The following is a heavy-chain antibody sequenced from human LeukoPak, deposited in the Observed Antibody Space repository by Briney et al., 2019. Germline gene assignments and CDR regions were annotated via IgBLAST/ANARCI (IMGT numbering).Heavy chain of an antibody. V-gene: IGHV3-48*04. CDR3: ARAVRGYSYGYGY. Sequence: GGSLRLSCAASGFTFSSYSMNWVRQAPGKGLEWVSYISSGSSTIYYADSVKGRFTISRDNAKNSLYLQMNSLRAEDTAVYYCARAVRGYSYGYGYWGQGTLVTVSS. CDR1: GFTFSSYS. J-gene: IGHJ4*02. D-gene: IGHD5-18*01. CDR2: ISSGSSTI.